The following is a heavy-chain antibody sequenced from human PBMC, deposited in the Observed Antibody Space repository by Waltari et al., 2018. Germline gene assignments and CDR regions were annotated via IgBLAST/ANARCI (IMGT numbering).Heavy chain of an antibody. J-gene: IGHJ6*03. CDR2: IIPILGIA. D-gene: IGHD5-12*01. Sequence: QVQLVQSGAEVKKPGSSVKVSCKASGGTFSSYAISWVRQAPGQGLEWMGGIIPILGIANYAQKFQGRVTITADESTSTAYMELSSLRSEDTAVYYCARAQYSGYPYYYYYYMDVWGKGTTVTVSS. CDR1: GGTFSSYA. V-gene: IGHV1-69*04. CDR3: ARAQYSGYPYYYYYYMDV.